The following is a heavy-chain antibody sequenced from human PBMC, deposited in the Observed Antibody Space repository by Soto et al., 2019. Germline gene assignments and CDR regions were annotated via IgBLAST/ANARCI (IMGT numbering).Heavy chain of an antibody. CDR3: ARRGPKGSGSCYNWDY. V-gene: IGHV3-23*01. J-gene: IGHJ4*02. CDR2: ISGSGGTT. CDR1: GFTFSSYA. Sequence: EVQLLESGGGLVQPGGSLRLSCAASGFTFSSYAMSWVRQAPGKGLEWVSAISGSGGTTHYADSVKGRFIISRDNSKNTLHLQMNSLRAGDAARYYCARRGPKGSGSCYNWDYWGQGTLVSVAS. D-gene: IGHD3-10*01.